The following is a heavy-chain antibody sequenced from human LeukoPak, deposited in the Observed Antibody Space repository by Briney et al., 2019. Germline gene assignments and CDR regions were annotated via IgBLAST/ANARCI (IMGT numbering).Heavy chain of an antibody. CDR2: IRYDGITK. J-gene: IGHJ6*03. D-gene: IGHD3-9*01. CDR3: AKTGSRGGTFRPSYYYYYMDV. CDR1: GFTFSNHG. V-gene: IGHV3-30*02. Sequence: GGSLRLSCTASGFTFSNHGMHWVRQAPGKGLEWVAFIRYDGITKYYADSVKGRFTISRDNSKNMLYLQMNSLRPEDTAVHYCAKTGSRGGTFRPSYYYYYMDVWGEGTTVTISS.